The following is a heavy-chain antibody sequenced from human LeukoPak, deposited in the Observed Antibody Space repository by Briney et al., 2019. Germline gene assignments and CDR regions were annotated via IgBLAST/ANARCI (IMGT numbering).Heavy chain of an antibody. D-gene: IGHD3-22*01. V-gene: IGHV3-23*01. CDR1: GFTFSSYA. Sequence: GGSLRLSCAASGFTFSSYAMSWVRQAPGKGLEWVSAISGSGGSTYYADSVKGGVTISRDNSNNTLYLQMTSLRAEDTAVYYCAKYLGQYYYDSSGLDYWGQGTLVTVSS. CDR2: ISGSGGST. J-gene: IGHJ4*02. CDR3: AKYLGQYYYDSSGLDY.